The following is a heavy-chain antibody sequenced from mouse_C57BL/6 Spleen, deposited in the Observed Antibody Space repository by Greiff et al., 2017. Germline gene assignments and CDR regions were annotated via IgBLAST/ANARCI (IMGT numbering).Heavy chain of an antibody. CDR1: GYTFTDYE. CDR3: TRKNWNYAMDY. CDR2: IDPETGGT. V-gene: IGHV1-15*01. D-gene: IGHD4-1*01. J-gene: IGHJ4*01. Sequence: VQRVESGAELVRPGASVTLSCKASGYTFTDYEMHWVTQTPVHGLEWIGAIDPETGGTAYNQKFKGKAILTADKSSSTAYMELRSLTSEDSAVYYCTRKNWNYAMDYWGQGTSVTVSS.